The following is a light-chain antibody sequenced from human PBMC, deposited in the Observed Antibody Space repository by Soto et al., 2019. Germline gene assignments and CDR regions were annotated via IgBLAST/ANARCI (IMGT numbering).Light chain of an antibody. Sequence: DLPMTQSPSSLSASVGDRVTITCRASQSIRSYLNWYQQKPGKAPKVLIYTAYTLQSGVPSRFSGSGSGTDFTLTISSLQPEDFATYYCQQSYSAPYTFGQGTNLEIK. CDR1: QSIRSY. CDR2: TAY. J-gene: IGKJ2*01. CDR3: QQSYSAPYT. V-gene: IGKV1-39*01.